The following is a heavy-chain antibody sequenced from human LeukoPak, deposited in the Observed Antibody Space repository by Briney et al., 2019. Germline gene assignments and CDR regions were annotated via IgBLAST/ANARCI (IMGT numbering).Heavy chain of an antibody. Sequence: PSETLSLTCSVSDDSITMYYWTWIRQPPGKGLEWIGYVDHTGSTNYNPSLKSRVTISVDTSKNQFSLKLSSVTAADTAVYYCARSVSYYYDGSARGAFDIWGQGTMVTVSS. V-gene: IGHV4-59*12. CDR3: ARSVSYYYDGSARGAFDI. CDR2: VDHTGST. J-gene: IGHJ3*02. D-gene: IGHD3-22*01. CDR1: DDSITMYY.